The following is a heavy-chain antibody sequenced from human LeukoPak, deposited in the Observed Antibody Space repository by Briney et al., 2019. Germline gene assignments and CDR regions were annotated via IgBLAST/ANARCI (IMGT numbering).Heavy chain of an antibody. CDR1: GGSISSYY. CDR2: IYYSGST. V-gene: IGHV4-59*01. Sequence: SETLSLTCTVSGGSISSYYWSWIRQPPGKGLEWIGYIYYSGSTNYNPSLKSRVTISVDTSKNQFSLKLSSVTAADTAVYYCAREDFSSGWYFHWGQGTLVTVSS. CDR3: AREDFSSGWYFH. J-gene: IGHJ4*02. D-gene: IGHD6-19*01.